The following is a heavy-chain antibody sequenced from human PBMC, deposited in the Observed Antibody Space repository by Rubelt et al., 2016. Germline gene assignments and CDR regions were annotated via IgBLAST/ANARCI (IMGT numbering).Heavy chain of an antibody. V-gene: IGHV4-34*02. CDR3: ARLLRSYWYFDL. Sequence: QVQLQQWGAGLLKPSQTLSLTCAVYGGSFSGYYWSWIRQPPGKGLEWIGEINHTGSTNYNPSLKSRVTISVDTSKNQFSLKLSSVTAEDTAVHYCARLLRSYWYFDLWGRGTLVTVSS. CDR2: INHTGST. CDR1: GGSFSGYY. J-gene: IGHJ2*01.